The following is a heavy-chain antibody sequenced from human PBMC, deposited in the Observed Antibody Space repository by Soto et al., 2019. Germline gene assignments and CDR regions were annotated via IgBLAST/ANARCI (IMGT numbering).Heavy chain of an antibody. Sequence: GGSLRLSCVASGFTVCSNYMSWVRQAPGKRLEWVSVTYSGSGTTYYADSVKGRFTISRDNSKNTLYLQMNNLIAEDTAVYYCARAPAAYGGNSVDYWGRGTLVTVSS. D-gene: IGHD4-17*01. J-gene: IGHJ4*02. CDR2: TYSGSGTT. CDR3: ARAPAAYGGNSVDY. CDR1: GFTVCSNY. V-gene: IGHV3-66*01.